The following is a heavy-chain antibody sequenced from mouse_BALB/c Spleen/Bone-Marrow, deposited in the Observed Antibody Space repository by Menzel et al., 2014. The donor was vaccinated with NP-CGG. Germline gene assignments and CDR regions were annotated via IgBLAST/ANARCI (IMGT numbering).Heavy chain of an antibody. D-gene: IGHD2-10*01. Sequence: EVKVVESGGGLVQPGGSLKLSCATSGFTFSDYYMYWVRQTPEKRLVWVAYISNGGGSTYYPDTVKGRFTISRDNAKNTLYLQMSRLKSEDTAMYYCASTYYGNPFAYWGQGTLVTVSA. CDR3: ASTYYGNPFAY. CDR1: GFTFSDYY. J-gene: IGHJ3*01. V-gene: IGHV5-12*02. CDR2: ISNGGGST.